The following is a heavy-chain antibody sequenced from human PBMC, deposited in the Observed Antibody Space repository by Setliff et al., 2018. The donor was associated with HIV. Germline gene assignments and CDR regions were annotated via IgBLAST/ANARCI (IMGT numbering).Heavy chain of an antibody. D-gene: IGHD3-22*01. J-gene: IGHJ4*02. Sequence: SETLSLTCAVYNGSFSNYYWTWIRQPPGKGLEWIGEINHTGTTYDNPSLKSRVTISVDTSKNQFSLKLTSVTAADAAVYFCAMGSSGYPFDYWGQGSLVTVSS. CDR1: NGSFSNYY. CDR3: AMGSSGYPFDY. V-gene: IGHV4-34*01. CDR2: INHTGTT.